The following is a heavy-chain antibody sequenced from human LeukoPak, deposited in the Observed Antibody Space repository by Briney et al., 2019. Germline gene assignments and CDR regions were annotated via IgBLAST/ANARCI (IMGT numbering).Heavy chain of an antibody. CDR3: ARGGYQLIDY. CDR2: IKEDGSEK. J-gene: IGHJ4*02. V-gene: IGHV3-7*01. Sequence: GGSLRLSCAASGFTFSSYWMSWVRQAPGKGLEWVANIKEDGSEKNYVDSVKGRFTISRDNAKNSLYLQMSYLRAGDTAVYYCARGGYQLIDYWGQGTLVTVSS. CDR1: GFTFSSYW. D-gene: IGHD5-18*01.